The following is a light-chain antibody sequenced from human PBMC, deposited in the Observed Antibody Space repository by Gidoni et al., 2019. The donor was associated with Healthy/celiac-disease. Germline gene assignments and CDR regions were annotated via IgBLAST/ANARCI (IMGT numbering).Light chain of an antibody. Sequence: DIVMTQSPDSLAVSLGERATINCKSSQSVLYSSNNKNYVAWYQQKPGQPPKLLIYCASTRESGVPDRFSGSGSGTDFTLTISSLQAEDVAVYYCQQYYSTPYTFGQXTKLEIK. V-gene: IGKV4-1*01. CDR2: CAS. CDR1: QSVLYSSNNKNY. CDR3: QQYYSTPYT. J-gene: IGKJ2*01.